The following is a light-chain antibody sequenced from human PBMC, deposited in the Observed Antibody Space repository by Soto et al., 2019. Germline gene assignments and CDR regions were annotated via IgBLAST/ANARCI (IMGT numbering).Light chain of an antibody. CDR3: QPWGTGIQV. Sequence: QLVLTQSPSASASLGASVKLTCTLSSGHSSYAIAWHQQQPEKGPRYLMKLNSDGSHSKGDGIPDRFSGSSSGAERYLTISSLRLEDEANYYCQPWGTGIQVFGGGPKLTVL. CDR1: SGHSSYA. V-gene: IGLV4-69*01. J-gene: IGLJ2*01. CDR2: LNSDGSH.